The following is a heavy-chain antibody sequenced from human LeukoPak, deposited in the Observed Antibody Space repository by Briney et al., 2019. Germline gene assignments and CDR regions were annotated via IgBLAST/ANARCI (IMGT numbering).Heavy chain of an antibody. Sequence: SETLSLTCDVSGGSISSGLYSWSWIRQPLGKGLEWIGYIYHTGSTYYNPSLKSRVTISVDTSKNQFSLRLSSVIAADTAVYYCARLQYCSGTSCYWFDPWGQGTLVTVSS. CDR2: IYHTGST. CDR1: GGSISSGLYS. V-gene: IGHV4-30-2*01. CDR3: ARLQYCSGTSCYWFDP. D-gene: IGHD2-2*01. J-gene: IGHJ5*02.